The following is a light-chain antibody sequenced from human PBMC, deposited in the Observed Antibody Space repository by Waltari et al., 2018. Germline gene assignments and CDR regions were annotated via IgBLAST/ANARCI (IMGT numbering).Light chain of an antibody. CDR2: DAS. CDR3: QQRSNWPVT. J-gene: IGKJ1*01. Sequence: EIVLTQSPATLSLSPGERATLSCRASQSVSSYLAWYQQKPGQAPRLLIYDASNRATGIPARFSGSGSATDFTLTISSLEPEDFAVYYCQQRSNWPVTFGQGTKVEIK. CDR1: QSVSSY. V-gene: IGKV3-11*01.